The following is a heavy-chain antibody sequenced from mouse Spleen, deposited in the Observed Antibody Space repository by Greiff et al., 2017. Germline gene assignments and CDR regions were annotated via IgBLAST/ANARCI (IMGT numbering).Heavy chain of an antibody. CDR1: GFTFSDYY. CDR3: ARDRANYYGSSYEGAMDY. D-gene: IGHD1-1*01. Sequence: EVKVVESGGGLVKPGGSLKLSCAASGFTFSDYYMYWVRQTPEKRLEWVATISDGGSYTYYPDSVKGRFTISRDNAKNNLYLQMSSLKSEDTAMYYCARDRANYYGSSYEGAMDYWGQGTSVTVSS. J-gene: IGHJ4*01. CDR2: ISDGGSYT. V-gene: IGHV5-4*02.